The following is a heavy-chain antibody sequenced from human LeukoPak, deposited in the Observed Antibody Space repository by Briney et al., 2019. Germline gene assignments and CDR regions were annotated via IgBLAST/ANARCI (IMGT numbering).Heavy chain of an antibody. CDR3: ARAQMGVVVPAAIRGHWFDP. CDR1: GFTFSSYA. J-gene: IGHJ5*02. D-gene: IGHD2-2*01. Sequence: PGGSLRLSCAASGFTFSSYAMHWVRQAPGKGLEWVAVISYDGSNKYYADSVKGRFTISRDNSKNTLYLQMNSLRAEDTAVYYCARAQMGVVVPAAIRGHWFDPWGQGTLATVSS. CDR2: ISYDGSNK. V-gene: IGHV3-30-3*01.